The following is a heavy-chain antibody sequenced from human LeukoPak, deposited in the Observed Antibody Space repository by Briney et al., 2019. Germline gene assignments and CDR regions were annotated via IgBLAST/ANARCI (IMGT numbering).Heavy chain of an antibody. V-gene: IGHV4-4*02. CDR3: AGEYSGYDYLDY. Sequence: SGTLSLTCAVSGGSISSSNWWTWVRQPPGKGLEWIGEIYHSGSTNYNPSLKSRVSISVDKSKNQFSLNLISVTAADTAVYYCAGEYSGYDYLDYWGPGTLVTVAS. CDR1: GGSISSSNW. J-gene: IGHJ4*02. D-gene: IGHD5-12*01. CDR2: IYHSGST.